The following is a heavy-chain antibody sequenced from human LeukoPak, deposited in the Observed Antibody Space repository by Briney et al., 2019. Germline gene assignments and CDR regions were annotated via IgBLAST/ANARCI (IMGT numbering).Heavy chain of an antibody. CDR3: ARDQYDTWSRRGNFDS. J-gene: IGHJ4*02. D-gene: IGHD3-3*01. CDR2: IWYDGSTK. CDR1: GFSFKDTG. Sequence: GGSLRLSCAASGFSFKDTGMHWVRQAPGKGPEWLTIIWYDGSTKYYAVSVKGRFTVSRDNSKNILYLQMNSLRVEDTAVFYCARDQYDTWSRRGNFDSWGQGTLVIVSS. V-gene: IGHV3-33*01.